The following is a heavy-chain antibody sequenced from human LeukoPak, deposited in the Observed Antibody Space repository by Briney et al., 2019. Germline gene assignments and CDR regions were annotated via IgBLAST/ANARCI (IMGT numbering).Heavy chain of an antibody. Sequence: ASVKVSCKASGYTFTSYDINWVRQATGQGLEWMGWMNPNSGNTGYAQKFQGRVTMTRNTSISTAYMELSSLRSEDTAVYYCAGGPDSSSVYYYYYGMDVWGQGTTVTVSS. CDR2: MNPNSGNT. CDR1: GYTFTSYD. CDR3: AGGPDSSSVYYYYYGMDV. D-gene: IGHD6-13*01. V-gene: IGHV1-8*01. J-gene: IGHJ6*02.